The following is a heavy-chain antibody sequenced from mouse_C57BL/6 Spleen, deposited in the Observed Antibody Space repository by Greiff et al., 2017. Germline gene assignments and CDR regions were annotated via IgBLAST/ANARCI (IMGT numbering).Heavy chain of an antibody. Sequence: QVQLQQSGAELAKPGASVKLSCKASGYTFTSYWMHWVNQRPGQGLEWIGYINPSSGYTKCNQKFKDKATLTADKSSSTAYMQLSSLTCEDSAVYYCARITTVVAPYYWGQGTLVTVSA. CDR1: GYTFTSYW. J-gene: IGHJ3*01. V-gene: IGHV1-7*01. CDR3: ARITTVVAPYY. D-gene: IGHD1-1*01. CDR2: INPSSGYT.